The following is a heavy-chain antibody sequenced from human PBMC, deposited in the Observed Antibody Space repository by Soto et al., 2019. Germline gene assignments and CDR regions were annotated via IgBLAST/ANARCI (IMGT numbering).Heavy chain of an antibody. V-gene: IGHV1-69*08. D-gene: IGHD2-2*01. CDR1: GATFSRYS. J-gene: IGHJ6*02. Sequence: QVQLVQSGAGGKKPGSSVKVSGRASGATFSRYSTTGLRRAPGQGLEWMERIIPIFGIASYAQKFQGRVTITADESTSTAYMELSSLRSDDTAVYYCAREDRDRETGLVPAAIDGMDVWGQGTTVTVSS. CDR2: IIPIFGIA. CDR3: AREDRDRETGLVPAAIDGMDV.